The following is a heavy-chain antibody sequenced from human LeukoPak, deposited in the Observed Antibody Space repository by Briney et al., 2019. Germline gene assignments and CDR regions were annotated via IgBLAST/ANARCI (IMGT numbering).Heavy chain of an antibody. J-gene: IGHJ6*03. V-gene: IGHV4-34*01. Sequence: PSETLSLTCAVYGGSFSGYYWSWIRQPPGKGLEWIGEINQSGSTNYNPSLKSRVTISVDTSKNQFSLKLSSVTAADTAVYYCARGHAPSYPNYYYYYYMDVWGKGTTVTVSS. CDR1: GGSFSGYY. D-gene: IGHD3-16*02. CDR2: INQSGST. CDR3: ARGHAPSYPNYYYYYYMDV.